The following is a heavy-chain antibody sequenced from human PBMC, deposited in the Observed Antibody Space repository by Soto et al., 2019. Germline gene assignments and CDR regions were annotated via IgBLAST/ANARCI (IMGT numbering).Heavy chain of an antibody. CDR1: GFTFGDYA. J-gene: IGHJ3*02. CDR2: IRSKAYGGTT. Sequence: GGSLRLSCTASGFTFGDYAMSWFRQAPGKGLEWVGFIRSKAYGGTTEYAASVKGRFDISRDDAKSIAYLLMNSLKTKDTAVYYCTRDSSSSWYAVEIWGQGTMVAV. V-gene: IGHV3-49*03. D-gene: IGHD6-13*01. CDR3: TRDSSSSWYAVEI.